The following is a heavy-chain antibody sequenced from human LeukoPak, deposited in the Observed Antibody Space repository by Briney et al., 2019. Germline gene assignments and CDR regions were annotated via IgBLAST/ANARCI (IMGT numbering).Heavy chain of an antibody. CDR3: ARSLPYGTTWYGRSDF. CDR2: IRQDGDTK. V-gene: IGHV3-7*03. CDR1: GFPFNAYW. J-gene: IGHJ4*02. Sequence: SEGSLRLSCAASGFPFNAYWMTWVRQAPGKGLEWVANIRQDGDTKYYVDSVKGRFTISRDNAMNSLYLQMNSLRAEDTAIYYCARSLPYGTTWYGRSDFWGQGTLVTVSS. D-gene: IGHD6-13*01.